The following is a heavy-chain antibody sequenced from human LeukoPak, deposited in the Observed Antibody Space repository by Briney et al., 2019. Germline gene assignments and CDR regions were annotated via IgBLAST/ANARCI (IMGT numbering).Heavy chain of an antibody. CDR3: AKEGLIYGFYYYYMDV. CDR2: ISGSGGST. V-gene: IGHV3-23*01. J-gene: IGHJ6*03. D-gene: IGHD3-10*01. Sequence: GGSLRLSCAASGFTFSSYAMSWVRQAPGKGLEWVSAISGSGGSTYYADSVKGRFTIFRDNSKNTLYLQMDSLRADDTAVYYCAKEGLIYGFYYYYMDVWGTGTTVTVS. CDR1: GFTFSSYA.